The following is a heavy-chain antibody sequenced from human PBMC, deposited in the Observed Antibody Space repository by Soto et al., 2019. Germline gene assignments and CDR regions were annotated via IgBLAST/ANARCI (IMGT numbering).Heavy chain of an antibody. Sequence: GGSLRLSCAASGFTFSSYDMHWVRQAPGKGLEWVAVIWYDGTNKYYVDSVKGRFTISRDNSQNTLYLQMNSLRAEDTAVYYCARNSLLSPWTLNYWGQGTLVTVSS. CDR3: ARNSLLSPWTLNY. D-gene: IGHD3-10*01. J-gene: IGHJ4*02. CDR2: IWYDGTNK. V-gene: IGHV3-33*01. CDR1: GFTFSSYD.